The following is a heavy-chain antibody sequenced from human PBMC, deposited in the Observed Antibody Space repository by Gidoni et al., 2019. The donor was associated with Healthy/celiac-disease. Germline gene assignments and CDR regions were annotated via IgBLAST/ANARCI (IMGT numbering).Heavy chain of an antibody. CDR3: ARGGYGGNFYGMDV. CDR1: GFTVSSNY. V-gene: IGHV3-66*01. J-gene: IGHJ6*02. CDR2: IYSGGST. Sequence: EVQLVESGGGLVQPGGSLRLSCAASGFTVSSNYMSWVRQAPGKGLEWVSVIYSGGSTYYADSVKGRFTISRDNSKNTLYLQMNSLRAEDTAVYYCARGGYGGNFYGMDVWGQGTTVTVSS. D-gene: IGHD2-15*01.